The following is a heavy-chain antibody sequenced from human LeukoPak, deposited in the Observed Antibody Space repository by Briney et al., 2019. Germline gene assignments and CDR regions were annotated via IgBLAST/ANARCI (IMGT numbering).Heavy chain of an antibody. V-gene: IGHV3-66*01. J-gene: IGHJ4*02. Sequence: GGSLRLSCAASGFTVSSNYMSWVRQAPGEGLGWVSVIYSGGSTYYADSVKGRFTISRDNSKNTLYLQMNSLRAEDTAVYYCARARSTVVSFDYWGQGTLVTVSS. D-gene: IGHD4-23*01. CDR1: GFTVSSNY. CDR2: IYSGGST. CDR3: ARARSTVVSFDY.